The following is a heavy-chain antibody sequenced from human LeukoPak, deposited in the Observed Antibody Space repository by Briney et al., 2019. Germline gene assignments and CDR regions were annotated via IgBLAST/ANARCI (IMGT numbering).Heavy chain of an antibody. Sequence: PSETLSLTCAVYGGSSSGYYWSWIRQPPGKGLEWIGEINHSGSTNYNPSLKSRVTISVDTSKNQFSLKLSSVTAADTAVYYCARTTTVTTSANDYWGQGTLVTVSS. CDR2: INHSGST. J-gene: IGHJ4*02. CDR1: GGSSSGYY. CDR3: ARTTTVTTSANDY. V-gene: IGHV4-34*01. D-gene: IGHD4-17*01.